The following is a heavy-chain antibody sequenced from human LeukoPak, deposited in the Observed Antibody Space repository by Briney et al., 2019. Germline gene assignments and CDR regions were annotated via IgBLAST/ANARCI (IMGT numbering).Heavy chain of an antibody. CDR2: ISWNSGSI. CDR1: GFTFDDYA. V-gene: IGHV3-9*01. J-gene: IGHJ3*01. Sequence: GGSLRLSCAASGFTFDDYAMHWVRQAPGKGLEWVSGISWNSGSIGYADSVKGRFTISRDNAKNSLYLQMNSLRAEDTALYYCAKRFAELFGHWGQGTMVTVSS. D-gene: IGHD3-10*01. CDR3: AKRFAELFGH.